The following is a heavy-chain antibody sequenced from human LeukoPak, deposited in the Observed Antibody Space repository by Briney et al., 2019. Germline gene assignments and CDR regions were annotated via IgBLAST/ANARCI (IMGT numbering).Heavy chain of an antibody. CDR2: IYYSGNT. Sequence: SETLSLTCTVSGGSMTTYYWSWIRQPPGKGLEWIGYIYYSGNTNYNPSLNSRVTISLDTSKKQFSLKLSSVTAADTAVYYCAKQGTYYDFWSGYYGDNNWFDPWGQGTLVTVSS. J-gene: IGHJ5*02. D-gene: IGHD3-3*01. V-gene: IGHV4-59*12. CDR1: GGSMTTYY. CDR3: AKQGTYYDFWSGYYGDNNWFDP.